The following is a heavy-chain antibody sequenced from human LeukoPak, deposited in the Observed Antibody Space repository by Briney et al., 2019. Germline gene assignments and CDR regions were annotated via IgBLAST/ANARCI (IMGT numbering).Heavy chain of an antibody. V-gene: IGHV3-74*01. CDR1: GFTFSSYW. J-gene: IGHJ6*03. CDR3: ARDRYGANTYVPPNYYYYMDV. D-gene: IGHD4-17*01. CDR2: INSDGSTT. Sequence: GGSLRLSCTASGFTFSSYWMHWVRQAPGKGLVWVSRINSDGSTTNYADSVKGRFTISRDNAKNTLYLQMNSLRAEDTAVYYCARDRYGANTYVPPNYYYYMDVWGKGTTVTVSS.